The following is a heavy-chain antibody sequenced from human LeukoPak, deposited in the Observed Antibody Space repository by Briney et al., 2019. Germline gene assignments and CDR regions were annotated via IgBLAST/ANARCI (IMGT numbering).Heavy chain of an antibody. CDR3: ARVAYSASDY. CDR2: IYSSGST. D-gene: IGHD2-15*01. V-gene: IGHV3-66*01. Sequence: GGSLRLSCAASGFTVSSNYMSWVRQAPGKGLEWVSVIYSSGSTYYADSVKGRFTISRDNSKNTLYLQMNSLRAEDTAVYYCARVAYSASDYWGQGTLVTVSS. CDR1: GFTVSSNY. J-gene: IGHJ4*02.